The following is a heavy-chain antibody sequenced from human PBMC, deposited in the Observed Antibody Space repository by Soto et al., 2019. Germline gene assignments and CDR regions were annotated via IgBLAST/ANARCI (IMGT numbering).Heavy chain of an antibody. CDR3: ARVPDY. J-gene: IGHJ4*02. Sequence: PSETLSLNCVVYGSSISSGVYSSSWIRQPPGKGLEWIGYIYHSGSMYYNTSLKSRVTISVDRSKNQFSLKLSSVTAADTAVYYCARVPDYWGQGTLVTVSS. CDR2: IYHSGSM. V-gene: IGHV4-30-2*01. CDR1: GSSISSGVYS.